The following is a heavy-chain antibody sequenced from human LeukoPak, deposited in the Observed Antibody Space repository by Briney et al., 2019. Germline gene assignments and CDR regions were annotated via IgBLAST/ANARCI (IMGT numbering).Heavy chain of an antibody. CDR2: IXIFGTA. CDR3: ARGHYYYDSSGYYYFDY. J-gene: IGHJ4*02. D-gene: IGHD3-22*01. V-gene: IGHV1-69*01. Sequence: IXIFGTANYAQKFQGRVTITADESTSTAYMELSSLRSEDTAVYYCARGHYYYDSSGYYYFDYWGQGTLVTVSS.